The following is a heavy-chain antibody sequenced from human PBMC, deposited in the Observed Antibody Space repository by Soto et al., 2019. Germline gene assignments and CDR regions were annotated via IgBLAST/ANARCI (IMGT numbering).Heavy chain of an antibody. CDR3: AKRSGSTWYQFDY. CDR1: GFTFSGYA. D-gene: IGHD6-13*01. V-gene: IGHV3-23*01. Sequence: DVRLLESGGDLVQPGGSLRLSCAASGFTFSGYAMSWVRQAPGKGLEWVSVIYANGITMNYADSVKGRFTISRDNSKNTLSLQMNSLRAEDTAVYYCAKRSGSTWYQFDYWGQGTLVTVSS. J-gene: IGHJ4*02. CDR2: IYANGITM.